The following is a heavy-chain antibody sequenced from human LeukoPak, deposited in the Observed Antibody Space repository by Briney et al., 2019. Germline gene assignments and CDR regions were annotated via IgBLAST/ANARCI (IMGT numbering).Heavy chain of an antibody. CDR2: ISSSGSTI. V-gene: IGHV3-11*04. D-gene: IGHD2-2*01. CDR3: ARMAPIVVVPAAQYYFDY. CDR1: GFTFSDYY. J-gene: IGHJ4*02. Sequence: GGSLRLSCAASGFTFSDYYMSWIRQAPGKGLEWVSYISSSGSTIYYADSVKGRFTISRDNAKNSLYLQMNSLRAEDTAVYYCARMAPIVVVPAAQYYFDYWGQGTLVTVPS.